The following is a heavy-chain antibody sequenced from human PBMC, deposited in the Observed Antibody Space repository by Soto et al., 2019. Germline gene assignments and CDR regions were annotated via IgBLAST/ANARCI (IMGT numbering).Heavy chain of an antibody. CDR1: GFSFSTYG. J-gene: IGHJ4*02. CDR3: AKWNGYGDY. V-gene: IGHV3-23*01. Sequence: EVQLLESGGGLVQPGGSLRLSCAVSGFSFSTYGVTWVRQAPGKGLEWVSGVSGGSGSTHYADSVKGRFTITGDNSKNTVYLQMNSLRVEDTAVYYCAKWNGYGDYWGQGPLVNVSS. D-gene: IGHD1-1*01. CDR2: VSGGSGST.